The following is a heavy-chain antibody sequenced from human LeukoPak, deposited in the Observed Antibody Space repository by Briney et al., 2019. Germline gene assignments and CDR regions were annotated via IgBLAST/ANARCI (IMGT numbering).Heavy chain of an antibody. CDR1: GDSVSTNSAA. V-gene: IGHV6-1*01. CDR3: AREDLGSSASYAY. D-gene: IGHD6-19*01. Sequence: SQTLSLTYAISGDSVSTNSAAWTSVSQSPSRGLEWLGRTYYRSKWYNDYAVSVKSRITINPDTSKNQFSLQLNAVIPEDTAVYYCAREDLGSSASYAYWGQGTLVTVSS. CDR2: TYYRSKWYN. J-gene: IGHJ4*02.